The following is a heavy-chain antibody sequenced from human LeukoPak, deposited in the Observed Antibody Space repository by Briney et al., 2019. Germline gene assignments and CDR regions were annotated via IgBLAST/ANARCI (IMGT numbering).Heavy chain of an antibody. CDR1: GYTFTGYY. V-gene: IGHV1-2*02. CDR2: INPNSGGQ. CDR3: ARAPGYCSSTSCQSRIWFDP. J-gene: IGHJ5*02. D-gene: IGHD2-2*01. Sequence: ASVKVSCKXSGYTFTGYYMHWVRQAPRQGLEWMGWINPNSGGQNYEQKFQGRVTMTRDTSISTAYMELSRLRSDDTAVYYCARAPGYCSSTSCQSRIWFDPWGQGTLVTVSS.